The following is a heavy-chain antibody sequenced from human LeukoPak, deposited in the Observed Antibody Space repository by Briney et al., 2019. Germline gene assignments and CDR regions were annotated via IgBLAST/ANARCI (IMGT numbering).Heavy chain of an antibody. Sequence: KSSETLSLTCTVSGGSISNYHWSWIRQPAGKGLEWIGQIHTSGSTNYNPPLKSRVTMSIDTTEDQVSLTIRFVTAADTAFYYCARRDISSGWSFDYWGQGTLVTVSS. CDR1: GGSISNYH. D-gene: IGHD6-19*01. CDR2: IHTSGST. J-gene: IGHJ4*02. V-gene: IGHV4-4*07. CDR3: ARRDISSGWSFDY.